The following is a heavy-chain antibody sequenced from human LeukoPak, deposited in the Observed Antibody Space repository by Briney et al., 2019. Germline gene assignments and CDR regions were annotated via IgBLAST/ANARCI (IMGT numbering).Heavy chain of an antibody. J-gene: IGHJ4*02. Sequence: GGSLSLSCAASGFTFRSYVMSWVRQAPGKGLEWVSGISTSGGSTYYTDSVKGRFTISRDNSKNTLYLQMNSLRAEDTAVYYCAKDLSGSYYPDVDYWGQGTLVTVSS. CDR1: GFTFRSYV. D-gene: IGHD1-26*01. CDR3: AKDLSGSYYPDVDY. CDR2: ISTSGGST. V-gene: IGHV3-23*01.